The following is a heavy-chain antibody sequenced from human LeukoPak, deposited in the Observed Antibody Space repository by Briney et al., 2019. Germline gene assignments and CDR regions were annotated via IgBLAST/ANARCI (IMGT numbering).Heavy chain of an antibody. V-gene: IGHV4-39*01. CDR2: IYYSGST. D-gene: IGHD3-22*01. J-gene: IGHJ1*01. Sequence: SETLSLTCTVSGGSISSSSYYWGWIRQPPGKGLEWIGSIYYSGSTYYNPSLKSRVTISVDTSKNQSSLKLSSVTAADTAVYYCARSSGYYPEYFQHWGQGTLVTVSS. CDR1: GGSISSSSYY. CDR3: ARSSGYYPEYFQH.